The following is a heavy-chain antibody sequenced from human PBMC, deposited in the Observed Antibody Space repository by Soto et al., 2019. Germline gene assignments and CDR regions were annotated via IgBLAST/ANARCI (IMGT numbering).Heavy chain of an antibody. Sequence: SETLSLTCAVYGGSFSGYYWSWIRQPPGKGLEWIGEINHSGSTNYNPSLKSRVTISVDTSKNQFSLKLSSVTAADTAVYYCARVEKIAARPFDYWGQGTLVTVSS. D-gene: IGHD6-6*01. CDR1: GGSFSGYY. J-gene: IGHJ4*02. CDR3: ARVEKIAARPFDY. V-gene: IGHV4-34*01. CDR2: INHSGST.